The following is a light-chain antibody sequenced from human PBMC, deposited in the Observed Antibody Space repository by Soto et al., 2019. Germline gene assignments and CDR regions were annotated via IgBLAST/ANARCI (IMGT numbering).Light chain of an antibody. CDR2: DVS. Sequence: QSALTQPASASGSPGQSITISCTGTSSDVGGYNYVSWYQQHPGKAPKLMIYDVSNRPSGVSNRFSGSKSGNTASLTISGVQAEDEAGYYCSSYTSSSTLVVFGGGTQLTVL. J-gene: IGLJ2*01. CDR3: SSYTSSSTLVV. V-gene: IGLV2-14*01. CDR1: SSDVGGYNY.